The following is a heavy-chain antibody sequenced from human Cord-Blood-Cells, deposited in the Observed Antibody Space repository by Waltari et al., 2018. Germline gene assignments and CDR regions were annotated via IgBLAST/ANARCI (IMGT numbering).Heavy chain of an antibody. CDR2: ISYDGSNK. D-gene: IGHD7-27*01. CDR1: GFTSSSHG. V-gene: IGHV3-30*18. J-gene: IGHJ3*02. CDR3: ANPNWGGDAFDI. Sequence: QVQLVESGGGVVQPGRSLRLSCAASGFTSSSHGTHWARQAPGKGLEWVAVISYDGSNKYYADSVKGRFTISRDNSKNTLYLQMNSLRAEDTAVYYCANPNWGGDAFDIWGQGTMVTVSS.